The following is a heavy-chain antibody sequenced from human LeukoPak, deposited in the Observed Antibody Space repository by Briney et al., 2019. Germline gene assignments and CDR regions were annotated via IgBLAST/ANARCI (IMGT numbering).Heavy chain of an antibody. D-gene: IGHD3-22*01. J-gene: IGHJ2*01. V-gene: IGHV3-21*01. CDR1: GFTFSSYS. CDR2: ISSSSSYI. Sequence: PGGSLRLSCAASGFTFSSYSTNWVRQAPGKGLEWVSCISSSSSYIYYADSVKGRFTISRDNANNSLYLQMNSLRAEDTAVYYCARFSYYDSSGRGDFDLWGRGTQVTVSS. CDR3: ARFSYYDSSGRGDFDL.